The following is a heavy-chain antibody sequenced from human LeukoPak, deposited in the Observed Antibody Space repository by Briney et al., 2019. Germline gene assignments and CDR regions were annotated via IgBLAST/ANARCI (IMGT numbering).Heavy chain of an antibody. J-gene: IGHJ6*04. CDR3: ARDGVVAATSAYYYGMDV. V-gene: IGHV1-69*06. CDR1: GGTFSSYA. CDR2: IIPIFGTA. Sequence: ASVKVSCKASGGTFSSYAISWVRQAPGQGLEWMGGIIPIFGTANYAQKFQGRVTITADKSTSTAYMELSSLRSEDTAVYYCARDGVVAATSAYYYGMDVWGEGTTVTVSS. D-gene: IGHD2-15*01.